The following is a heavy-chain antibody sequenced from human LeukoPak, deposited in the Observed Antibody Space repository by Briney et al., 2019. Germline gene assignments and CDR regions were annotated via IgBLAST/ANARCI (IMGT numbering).Heavy chain of an antibody. V-gene: IGHV3-7*01. D-gene: IGHD2-2*01. CDR3: ARDQRILGYCSSSGCYPLYFDN. CDR2: INEDGSEK. CDR1: GFTFSRYW. Sequence: PGGSLRLSCAASGFTFSRYWMSWVRQAPGKGLEWVANINEDGSEKYHVDSVKGRFTITRDNAENSLYLQMNSLRVEDTAVYYCARDQRILGYCSSSGCYPLYFDNWGQGAQVTVSS. J-gene: IGHJ4*02.